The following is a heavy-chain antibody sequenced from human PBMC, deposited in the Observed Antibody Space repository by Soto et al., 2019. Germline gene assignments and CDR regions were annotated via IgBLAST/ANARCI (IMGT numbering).Heavy chain of an antibody. V-gene: IGHV3-21*01. Sequence: LRLSCAASGFTFSTYSMNWVRQVPGKGLEWVSSISSSSSYMYYADSVKGRFTISRDNAKNSLYLQMNSLRAEDTAVYYCGIAAGEYYYGMDVWGQGTTVTVSS. CDR3: GIAAGEYYYGMDV. CDR2: ISSSSSYM. CDR1: GFTFSTYS. J-gene: IGHJ6*02. D-gene: IGHD3-10*01.